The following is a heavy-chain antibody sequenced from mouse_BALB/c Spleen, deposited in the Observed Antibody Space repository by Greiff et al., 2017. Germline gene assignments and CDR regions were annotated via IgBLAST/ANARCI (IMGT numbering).Heavy chain of an antibody. J-gene: IGHJ3*01. D-gene: IGHD2-14*01. CDR3: ARGHDRYDEGAWFAY. CDR2: ISSGGST. Sequence: EVKVVESGGGLVKPGGSLKLSCAASGFTFSSYAMSWVRQTPEKRLEWVASISSGGSTYYPDSVKGRFTISRDNARNILYLQMSSLRSEDTAMYYCARGHDRYDEGAWFAYWGQGTLVTVSA. CDR1: GFTFSSYA. V-gene: IGHV5-6-5*01.